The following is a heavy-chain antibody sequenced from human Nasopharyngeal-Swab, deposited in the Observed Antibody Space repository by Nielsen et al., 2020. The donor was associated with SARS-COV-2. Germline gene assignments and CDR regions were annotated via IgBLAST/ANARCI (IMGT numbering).Heavy chain of an antibody. J-gene: IGHJ6*02. CDR3: ARDLDYDFPYGMDV. D-gene: IGHD3-3*01. CDR2: INPNSGGT. CDR1: GYTFTGYY. Sequence: ASVKVSCKASGYTFTGYYMHWVRQAPGQGLEWMGWINPNSGGTNYAQKFQGWVTMTRDTSISTAYMELSRLRSGDTAVYYCARDLDYDFPYGMDVWGQGTTVTVSS. V-gene: IGHV1-2*04.